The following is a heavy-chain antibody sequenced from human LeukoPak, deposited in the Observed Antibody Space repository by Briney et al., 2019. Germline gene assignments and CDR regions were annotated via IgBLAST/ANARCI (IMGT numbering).Heavy chain of an antibody. CDR3: ARLRTDYYDSSGYFDY. Sequence: GESLRISCKGSGYSFTSYWISWVRQMPGKGLEWMGRIDPSDSYTNYSPSFQGHVTISADKSISTAYLQWSSLKASDTAMYYCARLRTDYYDSSGYFDYWGQGTPVTVSS. J-gene: IGHJ4*02. CDR2: IDPSDSYT. D-gene: IGHD3-22*01. V-gene: IGHV5-10-1*01. CDR1: GYSFTSYW.